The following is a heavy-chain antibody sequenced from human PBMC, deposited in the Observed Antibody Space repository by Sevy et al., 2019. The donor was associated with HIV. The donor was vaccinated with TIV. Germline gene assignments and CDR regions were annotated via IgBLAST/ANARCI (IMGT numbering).Heavy chain of an antibody. CDR2: IKVDGSEK. CDR3: ARDCSSTTCLWGLDV. D-gene: IGHD2-2*01. J-gene: IGHJ6*02. Sequence: GGSLRLSCAASGFTFSNYWMTWVRQAPGKGLEWVANIKVDGSEKYYVDSVKGRFTISRDNAKNSLYLQMNSLRAEDTAVDHCARDCSSTTCLWGLDVWGQGTTVTVSS. V-gene: IGHV3-7*03. CDR1: GFTFSNYW.